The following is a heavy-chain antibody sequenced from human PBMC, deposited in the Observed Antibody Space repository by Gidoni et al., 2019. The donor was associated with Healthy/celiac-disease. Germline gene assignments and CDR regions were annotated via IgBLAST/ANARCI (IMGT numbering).Heavy chain of an antibody. J-gene: IGHJ4*02. CDR1: GFTFDDYA. V-gene: IGHV3-9*01. D-gene: IGHD6-13*01. CDR2: ISWNSGSI. Sequence: EVQLVESGGGLVQPGRSLRRSCAASGFTFDDYAMHWVRQAPGKGLEWVSGISWNSGSIGYADSVKGRFTISRDNAKHSLYLQMNSLRAEDTALYYCASGYSSSRVDYWGQGTLVTVSS. CDR3: ASGYSSSRVDY.